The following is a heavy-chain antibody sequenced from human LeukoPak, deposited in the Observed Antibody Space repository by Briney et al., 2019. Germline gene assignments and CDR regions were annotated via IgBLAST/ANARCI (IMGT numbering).Heavy chain of an antibody. CDR1: GGSFSGYY. J-gene: IGHJ5*02. D-gene: IGHD3-10*01. Sequence: SETLSLTCAVYGGSFSGYYWSWIRQPPGKGLEWIGEINHSGSTNYNPSLKSRVTISVDTSKNQFSLKLSSVTAADTAVYYCARQNTLWFGDPMCWFDPWGQGTLVTVSS. CDR3: ARQNTLWFGDPMCWFDP. CDR2: INHSGST. V-gene: IGHV4-34*01.